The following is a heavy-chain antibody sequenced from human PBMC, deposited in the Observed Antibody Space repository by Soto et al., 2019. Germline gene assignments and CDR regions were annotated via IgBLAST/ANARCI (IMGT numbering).Heavy chain of an antibody. D-gene: IGHD2-21*01. CDR2: ISSSGRTI. Sequence: DVQLVESGEGLAQPGGSLRLSCAASGFTFSSYSINWVRQAPGKGLAWISYISSSGRTIDYADSVKGRFSISRDNAKNSLFLQMNSLRADDTAVYYCARNFFCGGDCYLYYYDYWCQGTLVTVSS. CDR3: ARNFFCGGDCYLYYYDY. CDR1: GFTFSSYS. J-gene: IGHJ4*02. V-gene: IGHV3-48*01.